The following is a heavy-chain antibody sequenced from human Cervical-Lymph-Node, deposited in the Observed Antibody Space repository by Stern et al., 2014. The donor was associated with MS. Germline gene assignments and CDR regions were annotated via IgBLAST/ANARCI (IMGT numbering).Heavy chain of an antibody. J-gene: IGHJ4*02. V-gene: IGHV1-69*01. CDR3: ARHQGGVSAF. CDR1: GDSFNNFD. CDR2: ITPLFGTA. Sequence: QMQLVQSGAEVKKPGSSVKVSCKASGDSFNNFDIGWVRQAPGQGPEWLGGITPLFGTANYAQRLQDRVTFTADESTSITYMELSRLTSEDTAIYYCARHQGGVSAFWGQGTLVTVSS. D-gene: IGHD2-8*01.